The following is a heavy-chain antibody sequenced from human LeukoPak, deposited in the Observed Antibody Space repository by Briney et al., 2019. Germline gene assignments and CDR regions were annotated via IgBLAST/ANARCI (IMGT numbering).Heavy chain of an antibody. CDR2: ISGSGGST. CDR3: AKGGKQWLVRVGPKHFDY. J-gene: IGHJ4*02. D-gene: IGHD6-19*01. Sequence: GGSLRLSCAASGFTFSSYWMSWVRQAPGKGLEWVSAISGSGGSTYYADSVKGRFTISRDNSKNTLYLQMNSLRAEDTAVYYCAKGGKQWLVRVGPKHFDYWGQGALVTVSS. CDR1: GFTFSSYW. V-gene: IGHV3-23*01.